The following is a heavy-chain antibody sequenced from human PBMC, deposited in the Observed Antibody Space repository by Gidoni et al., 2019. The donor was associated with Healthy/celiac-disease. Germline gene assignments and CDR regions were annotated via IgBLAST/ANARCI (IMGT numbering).Heavy chain of an antibody. D-gene: IGHD3-22*01. Sequence: QVQLVESGGGLVKHGGDLRLACAASGSTFSDYYMSWIRQAPGKGLEWVSYISSSSSYTNYAASLKGRFTISRDNAKNSLYLQMNSLRAEDTAVYYCARDGGRGTMIVSGWFDPWGQGTLVTVSS. CDR2: ISSSSSYT. V-gene: IGHV3-11*06. CDR1: GSTFSDYY. CDR3: ARDGGRGTMIVSGWFDP. J-gene: IGHJ5*02.